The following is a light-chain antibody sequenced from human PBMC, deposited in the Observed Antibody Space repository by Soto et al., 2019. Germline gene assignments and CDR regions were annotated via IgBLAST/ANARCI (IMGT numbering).Light chain of an antibody. Sequence: SPGPLSLSRVARVPLSCRASQSVSSSNLAWYQQKPGQAPRLLIYGASTRATGIPARFSGSGSGTEFTLTISSLQPGDFATYYCQHYNTYPWTFGQGTKVDIK. J-gene: IGKJ1*01. CDR3: QHYNTYPWT. CDR1: QSVSSSN. V-gene: IGKV3D-7*01. CDR2: GAS.